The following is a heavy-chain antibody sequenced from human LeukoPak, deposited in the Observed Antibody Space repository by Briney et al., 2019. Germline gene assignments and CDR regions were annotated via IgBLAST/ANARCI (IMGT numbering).Heavy chain of an antibody. Sequence: GASVKVSCKASGGTFSSYAISWVRQAPGQGLEWMGGIIPIFGTANYAQKFQGRVTITEDESTSTAYMELSSLRSEDTAVYYCARVLERRLDYYYGMDVWGQGTTVTVSS. V-gene: IGHV1-69*13. CDR3: ARVLERRLDYYYGMDV. J-gene: IGHJ6*02. D-gene: IGHD1-1*01. CDR1: GGTFSSYA. CDR2: IIPIFGTA.